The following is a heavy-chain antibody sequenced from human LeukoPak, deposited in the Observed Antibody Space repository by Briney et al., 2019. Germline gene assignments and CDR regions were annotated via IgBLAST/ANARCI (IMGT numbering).Heavy chain of an antibody. V-gene: IGHV4-59*01. D-gene: IGHD6-13*01. CDR2: IYYSGST. Sequence: SETLSLTCTVSGGSISSYYWSWLREPPGKGLDWIGYIYYSGSTNYNPSLKSRVTISVDTSKNQFSLKLSSVTAADTAVYYCAREVSSSWYVYWFDPWGQGTLVTVSS. CDR1: GGSISSYY. CDR3: AREVSSSWYVYWFDP. J-gene: IGHJ5*02.